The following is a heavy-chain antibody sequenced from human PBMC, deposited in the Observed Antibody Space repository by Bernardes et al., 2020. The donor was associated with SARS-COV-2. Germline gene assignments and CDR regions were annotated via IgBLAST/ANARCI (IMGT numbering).Heavy chain of an antibody. CDR1: GYTFTTYG. Sequence: ASMKVSCKASGYTFTTYGINWVRQAPGQGLEWMGAISAYSGNTNYAQNLRGRVTMTTDTSTSTAYMELRRLRSEDTAVYFCARGDDSSALDYWGQGTLVTVSS. CDR2: ISAYSGNT. CDR3: ARGDDSSALDY. D-gene: IGHD6-6*01. V-gene: IGHV1-18*04. J-gene: IGHJ4*02.